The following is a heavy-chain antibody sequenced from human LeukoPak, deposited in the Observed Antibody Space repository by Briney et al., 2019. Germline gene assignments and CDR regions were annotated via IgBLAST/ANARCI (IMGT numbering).Heavy chain of an antibody. D-gene: IGHD6-19*01. CDR3: ARETPDSSGWD. J-gene: IGHJ4*02. CDR1: GFTFSTFA. CDR2: TKQDGSEK. V-gene: IGHV3-7*01. Sequence: PGGSLRLSCAASGFTFSTFAMIWVRQAPGKGLEWVANTKQDGSEKNYVDSVKGRFIISRDNAKNSLYLQMNSLRAEDTAVYYCARETPDSSGWDWGQGTLVTVSS.